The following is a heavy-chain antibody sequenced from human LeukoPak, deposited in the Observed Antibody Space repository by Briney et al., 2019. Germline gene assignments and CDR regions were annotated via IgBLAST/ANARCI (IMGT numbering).Heavy chain of an antibody. J-gene: IGHJ4*02. D-gene: IGHD6-13*01. Sequence: GGSLRLSCVASGFTVTSNYVTWVRQAPGKGLEWVSVIYTGGSPYYADSVKGRFAISREQSKNTVYLQMYSRRAEDTAVYYCARGAATGPTLGLDYWGQGTLVTVPS. V-gene: IGHV3-53*01. CDR2: IYTGGSP. CDR3: ARGAATGPTLGLDY. CDR1: GFTVTSNY.